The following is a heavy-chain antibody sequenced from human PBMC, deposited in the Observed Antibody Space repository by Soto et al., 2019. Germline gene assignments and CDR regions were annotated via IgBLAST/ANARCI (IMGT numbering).Heavy chain of an antibody. J-gene: IGHJ4*02. CDR3: SRGLFDYDYGSDVYPFDI. V-gene: IGHV1-69*13. CDR1: GGTFSSYA. Sequence: SVKVSCKASGGTFSSYAISWVRQAPGQGLEWMGGITPILGTANYAQKFQGRVQITADDSTSTVHMELSSLRSEDTAVYYCSRGLFDYDYGSDVYPFDIWGQGTQVTVSS. D-gene: IGHD2-21*01. CDR2: ITPILGTA.